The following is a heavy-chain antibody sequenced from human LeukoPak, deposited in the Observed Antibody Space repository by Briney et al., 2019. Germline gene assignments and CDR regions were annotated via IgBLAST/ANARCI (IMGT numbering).Heavy chain of an antibody. V-gene: IGHV1-18*01. J-gene: IGHJ3*02. CDR2: ISAYNGNT. D-gene: IGHD4-17*01. CDR3: ARGMTTVTPGAFDI. CDR1: GYTFTSYG. Sequence: ASVKVSCRASGYTFTSYGISWVRQAPGQGLEWMGWISAYNGNTNYAQKLQGRVTMTTDTSTSTAYMELRSLRSDDTAVYYCARGMTTVTPGAFDIWGQGTMVTVSS.